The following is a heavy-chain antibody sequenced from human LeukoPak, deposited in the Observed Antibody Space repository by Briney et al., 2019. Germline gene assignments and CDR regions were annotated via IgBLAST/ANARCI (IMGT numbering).Heavy chain of an antibody. D-gene: IGHD6-13*01. CDR3: AKRLTGWQQLVAGGWFDP. Sequence: GGSLRLSCAASGFTFSSYAMSWVRQAPGKGLEWVSAISGSGGSTYYADSVKGRFTISRDNSKDTLYLQMNSLRAEDTAVYYCAKRLTGWQQLVAGGWFDPWGQGTLVTVSS. CDR1: GFTFSSYA. CDR2: ISGSGGST. V-gene: IGHV3-23*01. J-gene: IGHJ5*02.